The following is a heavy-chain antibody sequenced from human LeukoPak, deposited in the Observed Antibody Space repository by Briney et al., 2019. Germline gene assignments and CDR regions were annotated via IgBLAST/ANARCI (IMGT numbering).Heavy chain of an antibody. CDR1: GGSISSYY. V-gene: IGHV4-4*07. D-gene: IGHD3-16*02. CDR3: ARGLSYGPPYYYMDV. CDR2: MYTSGSA. Sequence: SETLSLTCTVFGGSISSYYWSWIRQPAGKGLEWIGRMYTSGSANYNPSLKSRVTMSVDTSKNQFSLKLSSVTAADTAVYYCARGLSYGPPYYYMDVWGRGTTVTVSS. J-gene: IGHJ6*03.